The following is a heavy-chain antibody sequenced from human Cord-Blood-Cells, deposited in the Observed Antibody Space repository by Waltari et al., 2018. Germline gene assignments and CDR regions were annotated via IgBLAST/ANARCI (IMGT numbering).Heavy chain of an antibody. CDR3: AGGGNLYDY. V-gene: IGHV1-2*02. J-gene: IGHJ4*02. CDR2: INPKRSGK. Sequence: QVQLVQSGAEVKKPGASVKVSCKASGYTFTGNYVQWVRQAPGQGLEWMGWINPKRSGKNYSQKFTGRVTMTRDTSISTAYMELRRLVSDDTAVYYCAGGGNLYDYWGQGTLVTVSS. CDR1: GYTFTGNY. D-gene: IGHD2-21*02.